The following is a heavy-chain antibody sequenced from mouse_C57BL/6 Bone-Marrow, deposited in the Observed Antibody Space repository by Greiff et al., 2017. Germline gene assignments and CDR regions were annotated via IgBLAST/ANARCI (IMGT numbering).Heavy chain of an antibody. CDR1: GYAFSSSW. J-gene: IGHJ3*01. CDR2: IYPGDGDT. Sequence: VKLMESGPELVKPGASVKISCKASGYAFSSSWMNWVKQRPGKGLEWIGRIYPGDGDTNYNGKFKGKATLTADKSSSTAYMQLSSLTPEDSAVYFCALPTGFAYWGQGTLVTVSA. V-gene: IGHV1-82*01. D-gene: IGHD2-10*01. CDR3: ALPTGFAY.